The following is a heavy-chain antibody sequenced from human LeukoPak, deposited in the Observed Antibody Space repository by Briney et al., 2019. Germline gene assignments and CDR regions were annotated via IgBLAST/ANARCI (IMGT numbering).Heavy chain of an antibody. CDR3: ARENISKYYFDY. CDR1: GYTFTGYY. Sequence: ASVKVSCKASGYTFTGYYMHWVRQAPGQGLEWMGWINPNSGGTDYAQKFQGWVTMTRDTSISTAYMELSRLRSDDTAVYYCARENISKYYFDYWGQGTLVTVSS. J-gene: IGHJ4*02. V-gene: IGHV1-2*04. CDR2: INPNSGGT. D-gene: IGHD2/OR15-2a*01.